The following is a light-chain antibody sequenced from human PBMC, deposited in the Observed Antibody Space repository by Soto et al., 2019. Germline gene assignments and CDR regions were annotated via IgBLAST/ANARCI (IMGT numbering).Light chain of an antibody. CDR2: AAS. V-gene: IGKV1-9*01. CDR3: QQLNSYPLT. CDR1: QGISSY. Sequence: IQLTQSPSSLSASVGDRVTITCRASQGISSYLAWYQQKPGKAPKLLMYAASTLQSVVPSRFSGSGSGTDFTLTISSLQPEDFATYYCQQLNSYPLTFGGGTKVEIK. J-gene: IGKJ4*01.